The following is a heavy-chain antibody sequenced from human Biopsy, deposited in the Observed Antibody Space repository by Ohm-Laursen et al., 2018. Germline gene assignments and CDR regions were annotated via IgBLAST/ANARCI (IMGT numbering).Heavy chain of an antibody. CDR1: GESMGTYY. J-gene: IGHJ5*01. CDR2: IYYSGTT. D-gene: IGHD3-3*01. Sequence: TLSLTCTVSGESMGTYYWSWIRQPPGKVIEWIASIYYSGTTHKNPSLKSRVTISVDTSQGLLSLDLSSVTAADTAVYYCARVRGGFLEWFDYWGQGTLVTVSS. V-gene: IGHV4-59*01. CDR3: ARVRGGFLEWFDY.